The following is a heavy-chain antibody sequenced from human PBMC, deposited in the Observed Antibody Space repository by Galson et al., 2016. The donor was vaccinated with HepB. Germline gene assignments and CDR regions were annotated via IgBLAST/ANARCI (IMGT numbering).Heavy chain of an antibody. J-gene: IGHJ5*02. V-gene: IGHV3-74*01. D-gene: IGHD3-10*01. Sequence: SLRLSCAASGFAFSSHWMHWVRQDLGKGLAWVSRINSDGTISNYADSVKGRFTISRDNAKNTLYLQMNSLRAEDTAVYFCVRDHSVRPTTAYNWFDPWGRGTLVTVSS. CDR1: GFAFSSHW. CDR3: VRDHSVRPTTAYNWFDP. CDR2: INSDGTIS.